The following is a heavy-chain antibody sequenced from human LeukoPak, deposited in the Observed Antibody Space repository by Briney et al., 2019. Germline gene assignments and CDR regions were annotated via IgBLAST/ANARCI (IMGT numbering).Heavy chain of an antibody. CDR3: ARVLAIFGLDTTDFYMDV. CDR1: GASISSHY. V-gene: IGHV4-59*11. J-gene: IGHJ6*03. D-gene: IGHD3/OR15-3a*01. CDR2: TSGSI. Sequence: KPSETLSLTCAVSGASISSHYWSWIRQPPGKGLEWIGYTSGSISDNPSLKSRVAVSVDPSQNQVSLSLTSVTAADTAVYYCARVLAIFGLDTTDFYMDVWGKGITVTVSS.